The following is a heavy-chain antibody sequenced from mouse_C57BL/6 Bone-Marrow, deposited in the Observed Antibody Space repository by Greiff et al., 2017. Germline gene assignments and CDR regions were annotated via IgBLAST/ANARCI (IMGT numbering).Heavy chain of an antibody. D-gene: IGHD1-2*01. Sequence: EVQLQQSVAELVRPGASVKLSCTASGFNIKNTYMHWVKQRPEQGLEWIGRIDPANGNTKYAPKFQGKATITADTSSNPAYLQLSSLTSEDTAVFFVSRRCLRHGAWFASWGQGTLVTVSP. CDR1: GFNIKNTY. CDR2: IDPANGNT. V-gene: IGHV14-3*01. CDR3: SRRCLRHGAWFAS. J-gene: IGHJ3*01.